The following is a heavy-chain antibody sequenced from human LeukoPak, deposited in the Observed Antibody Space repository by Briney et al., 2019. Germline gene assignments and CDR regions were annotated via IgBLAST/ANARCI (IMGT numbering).Heavy chain of an antibody. V-gene: IGHV3-30*18. D-gene: IGHD3-10*01. CDR1: GFTFSTYG. CDR2: ISSDGSNI. J-gene: IGHJ5*02. Sequence: GRSLRLSCAASGFTFSTYGIHWVRQAPGKGLEWVAVISSDGSNIFYGDSVKGRFTISREDSRNTLYLQMNSLRAEDTAVYYCAKDAGVPSGSGQLYNWFDPWGQETLVTVSS. CDR3: AKDAGVPSGSGQLYNWFDP.